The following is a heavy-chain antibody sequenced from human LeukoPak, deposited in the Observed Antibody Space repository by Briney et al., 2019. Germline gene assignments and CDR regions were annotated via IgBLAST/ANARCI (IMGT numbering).Heavy chain of an antibody. CDR2: ISAYNGNT. Sequence: ASVKVSCKASGYTFTSYGISWVRQAPGQGLEWMGWISAYNGNTNYAQKVQGRVTMTTDTSTSTAYMELGSLRSDDTAVYYCARVLGYSSSCYPPSEYFQHWGQGTLVTVSS. CDR3: ARVLGYSSSCYPPSEYFQH. D-gene: IGHD6-13*01. CDR1: GYTFTSYG. J-gene: IGHJ1*01. V-gene: IGHV1-18*01.